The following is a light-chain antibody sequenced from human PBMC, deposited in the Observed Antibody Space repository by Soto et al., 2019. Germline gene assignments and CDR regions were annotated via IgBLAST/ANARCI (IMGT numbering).Light chain of an antibody. J-gene: IGKJ2*01. CDR1: QSLLHSNGGTF. Sequence: DAVMTQSPLSLPVSLGQPASISCRSSQSLLHSNGGTFLNWFQQRPGQSPRRLIYKISNRDSGVPDRFSGSASGTDFTLRISRVEAEDVGVYYCMQATHWPYTFGQGTKLEIK. CDR2: KIS. V-gene: IGKV2-30*02. CDR3: MQATHWPYT.